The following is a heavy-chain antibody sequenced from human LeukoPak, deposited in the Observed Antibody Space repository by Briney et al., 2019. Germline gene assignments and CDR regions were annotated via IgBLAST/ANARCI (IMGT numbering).Heavy chain of an antibody. J-gene: IGHJ4*02. D-gene: IGHD3-3*01. V-gene: IGHV4-30-2*03. CDR3: AITYYDFWSGYYYFDY. CDR2: IYHSGST. Sequence: SETLSLTCAVSGGSISSGGYSWSWIRQPPGKGLEWIGYIYHSGSTYYNPSLKSRVTISVDTSKIQFSLKLSSVTAADTAVYYCAITYYDFWSGYYYFDYWGQGTLVTVSS. CDR1: GGSISSGGYS.